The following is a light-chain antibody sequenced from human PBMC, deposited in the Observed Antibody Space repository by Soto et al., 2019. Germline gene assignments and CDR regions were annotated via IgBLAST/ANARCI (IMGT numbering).Light chain of an antibody. CDR2: APS. Sequence: DIQMTQSPSSLSASVGDRVTITCRASQSISSYLNLYQQKPGKAPKLLIYAPSSLKSGIPPRFSGSESGTVFTLTITSLQPENFETYYCQQSYSPPESFGGGPKV. V-gene: IGKV1-39*01. CDR1: QSISSY. J-gene: IGKJ4*01. CDR3: QQSYSPPES.